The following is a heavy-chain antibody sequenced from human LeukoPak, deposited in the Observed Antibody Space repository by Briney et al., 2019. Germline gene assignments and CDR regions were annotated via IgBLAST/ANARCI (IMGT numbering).Heavy chain of an antibody. V-gene: IGHV4-59*08. CDR2: IYYSGST. J-gene: IGHJ4*02. CDR1: GGSVNNYD. D-gene: IGHD3-22*01. CDR3: ARHSRYYDSTPGVDY. Sequence: PSETLSLTCTVSGGSVNNYDWSWIRQPPGKGLEYIGYIYYSGSTNYNPSLKSRVTISVDTSKNQFSLKLSSVTAADTAVYYCARHSRYYDSTPGVDYWGQGTLVTVSS.